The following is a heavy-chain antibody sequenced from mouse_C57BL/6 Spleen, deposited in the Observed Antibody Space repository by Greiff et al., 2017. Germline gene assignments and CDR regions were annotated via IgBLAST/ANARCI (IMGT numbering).Heavy chain of an antibody. Sequence: QVQLQQSGAELVRPGASVTLSCKASGYTFTDYEMHWVKQTPVQGLEWIGAIDPETGGTAYNQKFKGKAILTAAQSSSTAYMALRSLTSEDSAVYYCTSETVVATDYAMDYWGQGTSVTVSS. D-gene: IGHD1-1*01. CDR3: TSETVVATDYAMDY. V-gene: IGHV1-15*01. CDR1: GYTFTDYE. J-gene: IGHJ4*01. CDR2: IDPETGGT.